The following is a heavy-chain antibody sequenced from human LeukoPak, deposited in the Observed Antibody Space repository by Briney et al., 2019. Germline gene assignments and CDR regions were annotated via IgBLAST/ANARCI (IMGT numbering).Heavy chain of an antibody. CDR3: ARVYPDFWSGYAGMDV. CDR1: GFTFSGYS. D-gene: IGHD3-3*01. V-gene: IGHV3-21*01. J-gene: IGHJ6*02. CDR2: ITSTSSYI. Sequence: GGSLRLSCAASGFTFSGYSMIWVRQAPGRGLEWVSSITSTSSYIYYADSVRGRFTISRDNAKNSLFLQMSSLRAEDTAVYYCARVYPDFWSGYAGMDVWGQGTTVSVSS.